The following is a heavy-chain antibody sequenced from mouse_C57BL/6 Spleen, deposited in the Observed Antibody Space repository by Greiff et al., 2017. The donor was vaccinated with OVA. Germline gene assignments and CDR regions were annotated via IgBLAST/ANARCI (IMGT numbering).Heavy chain of an antibody. CDR2: IWRGGST. J-gene: IGHJ4*01. V-gene: IGHV2-5*01. CDR1: GFSLTSYG. D-gene: IGHD2-2*01. Sequence: QVQLKESGPGLVQPSQSLSITCTVSGFSLTSYGVHWVRQSPGKGLEWLGVIWRGGSTDYNAAFMSRLSITKDNSKSQVFFKMNSLQADDTAIYYCAKFYYGYDVGAMDYWGQGTSVTVSS. CDR3: AKFYYGYDVGAMDY.